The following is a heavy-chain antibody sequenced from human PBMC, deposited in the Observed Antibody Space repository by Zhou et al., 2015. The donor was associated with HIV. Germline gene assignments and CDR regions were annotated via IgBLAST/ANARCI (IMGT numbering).Heavy chain of an antibody. D-gene: IGHD3-9*01. CDR3: ATNILTAYAPDY. J-gene: IGHJ4*02. CDR1: GYTFTTYG. V-gene: IGHV1-18*01. Sequence: QVQLVQSGAEVKKPGASVKVSCKASGYTFTTYGISWVRQAPGQGLEWMGWISAHSGDTNYAQKLQARVTMTTDTSTNTAYMELRSLKSDDTAVYYCATNILTAYAPDYWGQGTLVTVSS. CDR2: ISAHSGDT.